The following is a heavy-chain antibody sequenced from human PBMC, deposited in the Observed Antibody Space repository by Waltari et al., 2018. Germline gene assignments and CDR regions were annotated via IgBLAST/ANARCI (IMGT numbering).Heavy chain of an antibody. D-gene: IGHD3-16*01. CDR1: GYSISSGYY. J-gene: IGHJ5*02. V-gene: IGHV4-38-2*02. CDR3: ARDKGGIVGEFDP. CDR2: IYHSGST. Sequence: QVQLQESGPGLVKPSETLSLTCTVSGYSISSGYYWGWIRQPPGKGLEWIGSIYHSGSTYYNPSLKSRVTISVDTSKNQFSLKLSSVTAADTAVYYCARDKGGIVGEFDPWGQGTLVTVSS.